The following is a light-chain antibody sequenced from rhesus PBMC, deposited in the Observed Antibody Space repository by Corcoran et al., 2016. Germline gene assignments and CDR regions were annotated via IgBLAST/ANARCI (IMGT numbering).Light chain of an antibody. V-gene: IGKV1-74*01. J-gene: IGKJ3*01. Sequence: IQMTQSPSSLSASVGDRVTITCRTSENVNNYVNWYQQKPGKTPKLLSHKASTLQSGVPSRFSGSGSWTDYTFTISSLQSEDVATYYCQHDYGTPFTFGPGTKLDIK. CDR1: ENVNNY. CDR2: KAS. CDR3: QHDYGTPFT.